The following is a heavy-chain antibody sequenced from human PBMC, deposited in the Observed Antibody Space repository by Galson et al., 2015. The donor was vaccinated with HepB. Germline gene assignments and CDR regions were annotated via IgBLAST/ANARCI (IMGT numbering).Heavy chain of an antibody. J-gene: IGHJ3*02. Sequence: SLRLSCAASGFTFDDYAMHWVRQAPGKGLEWVSGISWNSGSIGYADSVKGRFTISRDNAKNSLYLQMNSLRAEDTALYYCAKSRAYCGGDCYLDAFDIWGQGTMVTVSS. D-gene: IGHD2-21*01. CDR1: GFTFDDYA. CDR2: ISWNSGSI. V-gene: IGHV3-9*01. CDR3: AKSRAYCGGDCYLDAFDI.